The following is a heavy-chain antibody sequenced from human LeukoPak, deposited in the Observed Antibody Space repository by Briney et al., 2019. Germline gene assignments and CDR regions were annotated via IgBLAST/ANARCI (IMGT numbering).Heavy chain of an antibody. J-gene: IGHJ6*03. D-gene: IGHD2-8*01. Sequence: ASVKVSCKASGYTFTGYYMHWVRQAPGQGLEWMGRINPNSSGTNYAQKFQGRVTMTRDTSISTAYMELSRLRSDDTAVYYCARGYCTNGVCYQTNYYYYYMDVWGKGTTVTVSS. V-gene: IGHV1-2*06. CDR3: ARGYCTNGVCYQTNYYYYYMDV. CDR2: INPNSSGT. CDR1: GYTFTGYY.